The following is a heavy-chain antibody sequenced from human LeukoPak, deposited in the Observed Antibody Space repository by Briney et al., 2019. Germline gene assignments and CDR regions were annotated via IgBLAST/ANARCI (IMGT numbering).Heavy chain of an antibody. J-gene: IGHJ4*02. CDR3: ARDAGGIAAVPYYFDY. D-gene: IGHD6-13*01. V-gene: IGHV3-48*03. CDR1: GFTYRNSE. Sequence: PGGSLRLSCAASGFTYRNSEINWVRQAPGSGLEWVSYISSSGTAIFYADSVKGRFTVSRDNAKNSLSLQMSSLRAEDTAVYYCARDAGGIAAVPYYFDYWGQGTLVTVSS. CDR2: ISSSGTAI.